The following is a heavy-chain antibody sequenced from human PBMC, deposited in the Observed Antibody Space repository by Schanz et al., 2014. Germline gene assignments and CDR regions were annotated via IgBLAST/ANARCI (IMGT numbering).Heavy chain of an antibody. CDR2: INSNTGNP. Sequence: QVPLVQSGAEVKNPGASVNISCKASGYTFTTYALNWVRQAPGQGLEWMGWINSNTGNPTYAPAFTGRFVFSLDTSVSTAYLQIIGLQAEDSAVFYCARGRGGNTGYEAADYWGQGTRVTVSS. V-gene: IGHV7-4-1*02. CDR3: ARGRGGNTGYEAADY. CDR1: GYTFTTYA. J-gene: IGHJ4*02. D-gene: IGHD5-12*01.